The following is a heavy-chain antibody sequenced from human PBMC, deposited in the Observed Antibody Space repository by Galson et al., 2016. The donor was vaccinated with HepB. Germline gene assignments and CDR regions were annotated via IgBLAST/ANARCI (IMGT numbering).Heavy chain of an antibody. Sequence: SLRLSCAASGFTFSTYSMNWVRQAPGKGLEWVSSISSSSTYIFYADSVKGRFTISRENAKKSLYLQMNSLRAEDTAVYYCVKAAEVGATKGYFDSWGQGTLVSVSS. V-gene: IGHV3-21*01. CDR3: VKAAEVGATKGYFDS. D-gene: IGHD1-26*01. J-gene: IGHJ4*02. CDR2: ISSSSTYI. CDR1: GFTFSTYS.